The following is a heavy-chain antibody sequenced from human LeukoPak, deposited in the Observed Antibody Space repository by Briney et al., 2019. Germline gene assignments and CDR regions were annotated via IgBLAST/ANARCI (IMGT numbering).Heavy chain of an antibody. CDR2: ISTSGNTI. Sequence: GGSLRLSCAASGLTFSSYNMNWVRQAPGKGLEWVSFISTSGNTIYYVDSVKGRFTISRHNAKNPLYLQMNSLRDEDTAVYYCARKYSGSGNYFFDYWGQGTLVTVSS. D-gene: IGHD3-10*01. J-gene: IGHJ4*02. CDR1: GLTFSSYN. CDR3: ARKYSGSGNYFFDY. V-gene: IGHV3-48*02.